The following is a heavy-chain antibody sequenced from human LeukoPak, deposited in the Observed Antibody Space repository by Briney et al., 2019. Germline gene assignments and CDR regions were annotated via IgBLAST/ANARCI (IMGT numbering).Heavy chain of an antibody. V-gene: IGHV1-69*05. CDR3: ARGSKVLEWPTENWFDP. CDR1: GGTFSSYA. Sequence: GASVKVSCKASGGTFSSYAISWVRQAPGQGLEWMGRIIPIFGTANYAQKFQGRVTITTDESTSTAYMELRSLRSEDTAVYYCARGSKVLEWPTENWFDPWGQGTLVTVSS. CDR2: IIPIFGTA. D-gene: IGHD3-3*01. J-gene: IGHJ5*02.